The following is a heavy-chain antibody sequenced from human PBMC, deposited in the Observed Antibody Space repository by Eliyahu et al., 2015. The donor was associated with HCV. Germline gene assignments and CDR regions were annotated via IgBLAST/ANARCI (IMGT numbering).Heavy chain of an antibody. V-gene: IGHV1-58*01. Sequence: QMQLVQSGPEVRKPGTSVKVSCKASGFTFAHSAVQWVRQARGQSLEWMGWIVVGSGXTIYAPRFRDRVSFTWDMSTNTAYMELSSLAPEDTSLYYCAAIQLVIAYRGHSDAFDLWGQGTMVTVSS. CDR3: AAIQLVIAYRGHSDAFDL. J-gene: IGHJ3*01. CDR1: GFTFAHSA. CDR2: IVVGSGXT. D-gene: IGHD2-21*01.